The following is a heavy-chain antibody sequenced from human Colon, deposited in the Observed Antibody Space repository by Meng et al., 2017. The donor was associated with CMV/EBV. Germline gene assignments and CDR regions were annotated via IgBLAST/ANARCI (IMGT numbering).Heavy chain of an antibody. CDR2: ISAHNGNT. D-gene: IGHD2-2*01. J-gene: IGHJ6*02. CDR1: GYSFTSHG. Sequence: ASVKVSCKASGYSFTSHGISWVRQAPGQGLEWMGWISAHNGNTNSAQKFQGRVTMTTDTSTSTAYMELRGLRSDDTAVYYCARAHPLIPAASFDYGMDVWGQGTTVTVSS. V-gene: IGHV1-18*01. CDR3: ARAHPLIPAASFDYGMDV.